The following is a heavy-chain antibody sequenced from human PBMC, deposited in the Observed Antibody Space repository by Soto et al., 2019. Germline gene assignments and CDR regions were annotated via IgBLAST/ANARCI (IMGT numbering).Heavy chain of an antibody. CDR1: GYPVTAYY. J-gene: IGHJ3*02. D-gene: IGHD3-3*01. Sequence: QLHLVQSGAVVKKPGASVTVSCSASGYPVTAYYMHWVRQAPGRGLEWMGGINPATGAAKYTQTFQGRVTMARDPSTSTVFMELSGLKSEDTAVFSCARGGGVGVAGSAAFDMWGQGTLVTVSS. V-gene: IGHV1-2*02. CDR2: INPATGAA. CDR3: ARGGGVGVAGSAAFDM.